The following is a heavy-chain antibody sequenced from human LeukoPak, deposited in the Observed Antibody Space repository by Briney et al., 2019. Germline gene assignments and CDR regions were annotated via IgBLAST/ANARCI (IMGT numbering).Heavy chain of an antibody. CDR1: GGSISSSSYY. CDR2: LYYSGST. J-gene: IGHJ4*02. D-gene: IGHD3-10*01. V-gene: IGHV4-39*07. Sequence: SETLSLTCTVSGGSISSSSYYWGWIRQPPGKGLEWIGSLYYSGSTYYNPSLKSRVTISVDTSKNQFSLKLRSVMAADTAVYYCASAGLTYGSGSYFVYWGQGTLVTVSS. CDR3: ASAGLTYGSGSYFVY.